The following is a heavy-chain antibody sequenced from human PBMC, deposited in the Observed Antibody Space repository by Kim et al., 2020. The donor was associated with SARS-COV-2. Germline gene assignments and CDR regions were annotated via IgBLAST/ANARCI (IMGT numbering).Heavy chain of an antibody. CDR1: GGSISSSSYY. V-gene: IGHV4-39*01. J-gene: IGHJ4*02. CDR2: IYYSGST. Sequence: SETLSLTCTVSGGSISSSSYYWGWIRQPPGKGLEWIGSIYYSGSTYYNPSLKSRVTISVDTSKNQFSLKLSSVTAADTAVYYCASYSDFWSGYYLYPYFDYWGQGTLVTVSS. D-gene: IGHD3-3*01. CDR3: ASYSDFWSGYYLYPYFDY.